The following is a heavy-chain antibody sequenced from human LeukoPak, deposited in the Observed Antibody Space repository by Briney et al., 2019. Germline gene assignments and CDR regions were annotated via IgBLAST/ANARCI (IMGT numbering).Heavy chain of an antibody. V-gene: IGHV7-4-1*02. CDR2: INTNTGNP. Sequence: ASVKVSCKASGYTFTSYAMNWVRQAPGQGLEWMGWINTNTGNPTYAQGFTGRFVFSLDTSASTAYLQISSLKAEDTAVYYCASCRYDFWSGYLYYYYMDVWGKGTTVTVSS. D-gene: IGHD3-3*01. CDR1: GYTFTSYA. J-gene: IGHJ6*03. CDR3: ASCRYDFWSGYLYYYYMDV.